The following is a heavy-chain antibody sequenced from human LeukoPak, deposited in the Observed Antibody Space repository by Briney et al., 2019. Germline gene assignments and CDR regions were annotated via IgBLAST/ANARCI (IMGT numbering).Heavy chain of an antibody. CDR1: GGPISSYY. Sequence: SETLSLTCTVSGGPISSYYWSWIRQPPGKGLEWIGYIYYSGSTNYNPSLKSRVTISVDTSKNQFSLKMSSVTAADTAVYYCARDGNYYDGSGYYFSAFDIWGQGTMVTVSS. CDR2: IYYSGST. J-gene: IGHJ3*02. CDR3: ARDGNYYDGSGYYFSAFDI. D-gene: IGHD3-22*01. V-gene: IGHV4-59*12.